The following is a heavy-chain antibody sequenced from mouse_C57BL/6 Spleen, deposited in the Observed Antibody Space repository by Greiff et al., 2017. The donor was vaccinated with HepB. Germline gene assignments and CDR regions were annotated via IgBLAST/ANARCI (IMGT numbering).Heavy chain of an antibody. V-gene: IGHV1-18*01. J-gene: IGHJ3*01. CDR3: ASGGGNRFAY. D-gene: IGHD1-1*02. CDR1: GYTFTDYN. Sequence: EVQLVESGPELVKPGASVKIPCKASGYTFTDYNMDWVKQSHGKSLEWIGDINPNNGGTIYNQKFKGKATLTVDKSSSTAYMELRSLTSEDTAVYYCASGGGNRFAYWGQGTLVTVSA. CDR2: INPNNGGT.